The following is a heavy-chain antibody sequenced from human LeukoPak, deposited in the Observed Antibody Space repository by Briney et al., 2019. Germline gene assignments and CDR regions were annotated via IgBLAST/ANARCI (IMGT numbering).Heavy chain of an antibody. CDR3: ARGINLLGAFDY. D-gene: IGHD3-10*01. Sequence: SVKVSCKASGGTFSSYAISWVRQAPGQGLEWMGGIIPIFGTANYAQKFQGRVTITADESTSTAYMELSSLRSEDTAVYYCARGINLLGAFDYWGQETLVTVSS. V-gene: IGHV1-69*13. J-gene: IGHJ4*02. CDR1: GGTFSSYA. CDR2: IIPIFGTA.